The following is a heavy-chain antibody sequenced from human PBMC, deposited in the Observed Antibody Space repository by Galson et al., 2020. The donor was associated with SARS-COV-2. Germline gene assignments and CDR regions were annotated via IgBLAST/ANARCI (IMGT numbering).Heavy chain of an antibody. D-gene: IGHD1-7*01. CDR3: ARAMYTNYDYFDY. J-gene: IGHJ4*02. V-gene: IGHV1-46*01. CDR2: INPSGGST. CDR1: GYTFTTYY. Sequence: ASVKVSCKASGYTFTTYYIHCVRQAPGQGLAWMGVINPSGGSTTYAQKFQGRVTMTRDTSTSTVYMDLSSRRSEDTAVLDCARAMYTNYDYFDYWGQGTLVTVSS.